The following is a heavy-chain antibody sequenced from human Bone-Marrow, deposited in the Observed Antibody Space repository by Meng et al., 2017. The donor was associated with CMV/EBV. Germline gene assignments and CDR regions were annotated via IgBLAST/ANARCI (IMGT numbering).Heavy chain of an antibody. CDR1: GYTFTGYY. J-gene: IGHJ6*02. Sequence: ASVKVSCKASGYTFTGYYMHWVRQAPGQGLEWMGWINPNSGGTNYAQKFQGRVTMTRDTSISTAYMELSRLRSDDTAVYYCARDPGEPSYGYRVALSRYYYYGMDVWGQGTTVTVSS. V-gene: IGHV1-2*02. D-gene: IGHD5-18*01. CDR3: ARDPGEPSYGYRVALSRYYYYGMDV. CDR2: INPNSGGT.